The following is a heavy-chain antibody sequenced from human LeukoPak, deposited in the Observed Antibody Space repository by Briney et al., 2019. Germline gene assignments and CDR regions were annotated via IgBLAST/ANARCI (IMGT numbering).Heavy chain of an antibody. D-gene: IGHD2-8*01. CDR3: ARELQHANYYYYYGMDV. CDR2: TIPILGIA. V-gene: IGHV1-69*04. Sequence: SVKVSCKSSGGTFSSYAISWVRQAPGQGLEWLGRTIPILGIANYAQKFQGRVTITADKSTSTAYMELSSLRSEDTAVYYCARELQHANYYYYYGMDVWGQGTTVTVSS. CDR1: GGTFSSYA. J-gene: IGHJ6*02.